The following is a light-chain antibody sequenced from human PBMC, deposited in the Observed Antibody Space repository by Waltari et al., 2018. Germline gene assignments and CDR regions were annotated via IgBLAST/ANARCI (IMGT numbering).Light chain of an antibody. J-gene: IGKJ1*01. CDR2: GAS. Sequence: DIQMTQSPSTLSASVGDRVTITCRATQSIRSRLAWYQKKPGKAPKLLIYGASTLESGDPSRFSGSGSGTEFTLTVSSLQPDDFATYYCQQNDPSSPWAFGQGTKVEIK. V-gene: IGKV1-5*03. CDR1: QSIRSR. CDR3: QQNDPSSPWA.